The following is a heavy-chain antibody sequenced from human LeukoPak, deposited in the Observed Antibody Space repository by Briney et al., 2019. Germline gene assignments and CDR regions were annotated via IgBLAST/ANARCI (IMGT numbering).Heavy chain of an antibody. Sequence: ASVKVSCKASGYTFPANYMHWVRQAPGQGLEWMGWINPNSGGSNCAQKFQGRVTMTREASISTAYMELSRLSSDDTAVYYCTRVQVSDDNWGFFDYWGQGTLVTVSS. D-gene: IGHD1-1*01. CDR3: TRVQVSDDNWGFFDY. J-gene: IGHJ4*02. CDR2: INPNSGGS. V-gene: IGHV1-2*02. CDR1: GYTFPANY.